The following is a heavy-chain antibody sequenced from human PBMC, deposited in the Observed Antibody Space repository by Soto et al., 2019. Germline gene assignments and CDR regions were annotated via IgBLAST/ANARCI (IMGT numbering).Heavy chain of an antibody. CDR3: ARQGFPPTVTRYYYYMDV. V-gene: IGHV1-46*03. Sequence: QVQLVQSGAEVKKPGASVKVSCKASGYTFTSYYMHWVRQAPGQGLEWMGIINPSGGSTSYAQKFQGRVTMTRDTSTSTVYMELSSLRSEDTAVYYCARQGFPPTVTRYYYYMDVWGKGTTVTVSS. D-gene: IGHD4-4*01. CDR2: INPSGGST. CDR1: GYTFTSYY. J-gene: IGHJ6*03.